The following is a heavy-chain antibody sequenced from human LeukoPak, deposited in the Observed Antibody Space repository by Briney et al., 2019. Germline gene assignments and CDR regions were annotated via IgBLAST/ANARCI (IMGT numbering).Heavy chain of an antibody. J-gene: IGHJ5*02. CDR2: IKQDGSEK. CDR3: ARVGDRSGWSSWFDP. V-gene: IGHV3-7*01. CDR1: GFTFSSYR. Sequence: GGSLRLSCAASGFTFSSYRMSWVRQAPGKGLEWVANIKQDGSEKYYVDSVKGRFTISRDNAKNSLYLQMNSLRAEDTAVYYCARVGDRSGWSSWFDPWGQGTLVTVSS. D-gene: IGHD6-19*01.